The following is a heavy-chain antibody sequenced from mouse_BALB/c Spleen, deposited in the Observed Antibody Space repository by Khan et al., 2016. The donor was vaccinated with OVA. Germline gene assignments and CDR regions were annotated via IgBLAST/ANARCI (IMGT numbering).Heavy chain of an antibody. V-gene: IGHV5-17*02. J-gene: IGHJ1*01. Sequence: EVELVESGGGLVQPGGSRKLSCAASGFTFRNFGMHWVRQAPKKGLEWVAYISSGSSTIYYVDTVKGRFTISRDNPKNTLFLQMTSLRSEDTAMYYCARSGGNFHWYFDVWGAGTSVTVTS. CDR1: GFTFRNFG. CDR3: ARSGGNFHWYFDV. D-gene: IGHD2-1*01. CDR2: ISSGSSTI.